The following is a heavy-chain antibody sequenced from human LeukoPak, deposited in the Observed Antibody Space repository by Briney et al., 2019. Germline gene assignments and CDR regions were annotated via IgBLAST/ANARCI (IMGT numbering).Heavy chain of an antibody. V-gene: IGHV3-48*04. J-gene: IGHJ4*02. Sequence: GGSLRLSCAASGFTFSSYSMNWVRQAPGKGLEWVSYISSSSSTIYYADSVKGRFTISRDNAKNSLYLQMNSLRAEDTAVYYCARLGQEEWELQVKADYWGQGTLVTVPS. CDR1: GFTFSSYS. CDR2: ISSSSSTI. D-gene: IGHD1-26*01. CDR3: ARLGQEEWELQVKADY.